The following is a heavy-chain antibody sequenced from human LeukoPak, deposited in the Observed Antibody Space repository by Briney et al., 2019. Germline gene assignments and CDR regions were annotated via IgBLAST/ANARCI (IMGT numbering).Heavy chain of an antibody. J-gene: IGHJ3*02. V-gene: IGHV3-21*01. CDR3: ARVGYYYDSSTYSDGLDM. D-gene: IGHD3-22*01. Sequence: GGSLRLSCAASGFTLRSYSMNWVRQAPGKGLEWVSSISSSSTYIYYADSVKGRFTISRDNAKNSLYLQMNSLRAEDTAVYYCARVGYYYDSSTYSDGLDMWGQGTMVTVSS. CDR2: ISSSSTYI. CDR1: GFTLRSYS.